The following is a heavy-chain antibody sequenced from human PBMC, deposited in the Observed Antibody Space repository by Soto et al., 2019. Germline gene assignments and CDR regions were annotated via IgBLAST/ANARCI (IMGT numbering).Heavy chain of an antibody. CDR1: GFTFSSDW. V-gene: IGHV3-7*01. J-gene: IGHJ4*02. CDR2: IKEDGSEK. CDR3: ARERYYYGSGDY. D-gene: IGHD3-10*01. Sequence: GVSLRLSCAASGFTFSSDWMSWVRQAPGKGLEWVANIKEDGSEKNYVDSVKGQFTISRDNAKNSLYLQMNSLRAEDTAVYYCARERYYYGSGDYWGQGT.